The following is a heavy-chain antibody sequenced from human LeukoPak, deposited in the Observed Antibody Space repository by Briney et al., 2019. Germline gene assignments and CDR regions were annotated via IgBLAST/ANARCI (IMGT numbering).Heavy chain of an antibody. CDR3: ARQDSSAYPADY. V-gene: IGHV4-39*01. Sequence: SSETLSLTCTVSGGSISSSSYYWGWIRQPPGKGLEWIGSIYYSGSTYYNPSLKSRVTISVDTSKNQFSLKLSSVTAADTAVYYCARQDSSAYPADYWGQGTLVTVSS. CDR2: IYYSGST. D-gene: IGHD3-22*01. CDR1: GGSISSSSYY. J-gene: IGHJ4*02.